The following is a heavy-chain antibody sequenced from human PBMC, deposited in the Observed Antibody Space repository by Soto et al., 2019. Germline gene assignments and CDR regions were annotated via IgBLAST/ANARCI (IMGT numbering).Heavy chain of an antibody. CDR2: IYYSGST. CDR1: GGSVSSGTYY. CDR3: ARDLKMEVELGGYYYYAMDV. V-gene: IGHV4-61*01. Sequence: QVQLQESGPGLVKPSETLSLMCSVSGGSVSSGTYYWSWIRQPPGRELEWIGHIYYSGSTNYSPSLKSRVTISVDMSKNQISLNLRSVTAADTAVYYCARDLKMEVELGGYYYYAMDVWGQGTTVTVSS. J-gene: IGHJ6*02. D-gene: IGHD1-7*01.